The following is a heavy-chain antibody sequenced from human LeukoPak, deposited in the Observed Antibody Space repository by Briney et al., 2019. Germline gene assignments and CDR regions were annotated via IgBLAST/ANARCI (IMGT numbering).Heavy chain of an antibody. CDR3: ARGVQLATVTTFYYYYYMDV. V-gene: IGHV3-21*01. J-gene: IGHJ6*03. CDR1: GFTFSSYS. D-gene: IGHD4-11*01. Sequence: GGSLRLSCAASGFTFSSYSMNWVRQAPGKGLEWVSSISSSSGHIYYADSLKGRFTISRDNAKNSLYLRMDSLRAEDTAVYYCARGVQLATVTTFYYYYYMDVWGKGTTVTVSS. CDR2: ISSSSGHI.